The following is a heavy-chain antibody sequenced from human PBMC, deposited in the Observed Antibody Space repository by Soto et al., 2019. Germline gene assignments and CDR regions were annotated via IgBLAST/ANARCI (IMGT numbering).Heavy chain of an antibody. D-gene: IGHD3-10*01. CDR1: GGSISSGDYY. CDR2: IYYSGST. J-gene: IGHJ6*02. CDR3: ARDCYGSGSYYNPSYYYGMDV. Sequence: QVQLQESGPGLVKPSQTLSLTCTVSGGSISSGDYYWSWIRQPPGKGLEWIGYIYYSGSTYYNPYLKRRVTISVDTAKNQFSLKLSSVTAADTAVYYCARDCYGSGSYYNPSYYYGMDVWGQGTTVTVSS. V-gene: IGHV4-30-4*01.